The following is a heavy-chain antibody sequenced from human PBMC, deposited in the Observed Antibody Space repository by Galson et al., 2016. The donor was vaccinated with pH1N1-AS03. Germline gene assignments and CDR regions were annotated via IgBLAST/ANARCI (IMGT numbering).Heavy chain of an antibody. CDR2: ISSSSSYI. CDR3: ARRSAAVSGTGCVDV. J-gene: IGHJ6*02. D-gene: IGHD6-19*01. CDR1: GFTFRTYG. Sequence: SLRLSCAASGFTFRTYGMNWVRQAPGKGLEWVSSISSSSSYIYYADSVKGRFTISRDNARISLYLQMNSLRAEDTAVYYCARRSAAVSGTGCVDVWGQGTTVTVSS. V-gene: IGHV3-21*01.